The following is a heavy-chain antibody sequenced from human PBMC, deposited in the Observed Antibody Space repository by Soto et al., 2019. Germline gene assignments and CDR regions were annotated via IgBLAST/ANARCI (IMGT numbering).Heavy chain of an antibody. CDR2: ISYDGSNK. V-gene: IGHV3-30-3*01. D-gene: IGHD2-15*01. Sequence: QVQLVESGGGVVQPGRSLRLSCAASGFTFSSYAMHWVRQAPGKGLEWVAVISYDGSNKYYADSVKGRFTISRENSKNTLYLQMNSLRAEDTAVYYCAREIGSKGRVFDYWGQGTLVTVSS. CDR1: GFTFSSYA. J-gene: IGHJ4*02. CDR3: AREIGSKGRVFDY.